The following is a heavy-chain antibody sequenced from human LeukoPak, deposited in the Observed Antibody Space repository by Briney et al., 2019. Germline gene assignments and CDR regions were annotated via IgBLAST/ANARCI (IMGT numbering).Heavy chain of an antibody. CDR2: IIPIFGTA. Sequence: SVKVSCKASGGTFSSYAISWVRQAPGQGLEWMGGIIPIFGTANYAQKFQGRVTITADESTSTAYMELSSLRSEDTAVYYCASAAMGITIFGVVPPPGYWGQGTLVTVSS. J-gene: IGHJ4*02. CDR3: ASAAMGITIFGVVPPPGY. CDR1: GGTFSSYA. D-gene: IGHD3-3*01. V-gene: IGHV1-69*13.